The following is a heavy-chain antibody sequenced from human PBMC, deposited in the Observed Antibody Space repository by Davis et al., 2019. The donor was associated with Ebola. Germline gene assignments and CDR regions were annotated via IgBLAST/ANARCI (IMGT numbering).Heavy chain of an antibody. V-gene: IGHV3-23*01. Sequence: GESLKISCAASGFTFSSYTMAWVRQAPGKGLEWVSTIIDTSTRTYYIDSVKGRFTIARDNSKSTVYLQMNSLRAEDTAVYYCARDLQQQLVPDYWGQGTLVTVSS. J-gene: IGHJ4*02. D-gene: IGHD6-13*01. CDR2: IIDTSTRT. CDR1: GFTFSSYT. CDR3: ARDLQQQLVPDY.